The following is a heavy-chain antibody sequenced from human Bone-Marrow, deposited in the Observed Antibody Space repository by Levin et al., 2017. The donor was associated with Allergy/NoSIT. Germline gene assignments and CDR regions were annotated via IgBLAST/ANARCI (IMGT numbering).Heavy chain of an antibody. Sequence: KLSGPTLVKPTQTLTFTCTFSGFSFSSSEVGVGWIRQPPGKALEWLALIYWDDDKRYSPSLKSRLTITKDTSKNQVVLKMTNMDPVDTAKYYCVHFGYGQEYLYYGLDVWGQGTTVTVSS. D-gene: IGHD5-12*01. J-gene: IGHJ6*02. CDR1: GFSFSSSEVG. CDR2: IYWDDDK. V-gene: IGHV2-5*02. CDR3: VHFGYGQEYLYYGLDV.